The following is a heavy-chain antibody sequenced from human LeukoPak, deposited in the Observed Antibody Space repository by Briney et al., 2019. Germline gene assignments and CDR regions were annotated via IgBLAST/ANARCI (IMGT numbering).Heavy chain of an antibody. CDR2: IKHDGSDH. Sequence: GGSLRLSCVGSGFTFGSYWMSWVRQAPGEGLEWVANIKHDGSDHYYADSVAGRFTISRDNAKNSLYLEMSSLRAEDAAVYFCVRHPGSYNVLTGYSYYFDYWGQGTLVTVSS. CDR1: GFTFGSYW. V-gene: IGHV3-7*01. CDR3: VRHPGSYNVLTGYSYYFDY. D-gene: IGHD3-9*01. J-gene: IGHJ4*02.